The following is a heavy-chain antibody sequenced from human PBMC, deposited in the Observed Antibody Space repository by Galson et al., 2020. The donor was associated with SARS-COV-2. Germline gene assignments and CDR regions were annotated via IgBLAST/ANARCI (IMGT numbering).Heavy chain of an antibody. D-gene: IGHD3-10*01. CDR2: IYHSGST. CDR1: GGSISSPSY. CDR3: ARVTSEGADY. Sequence: SETLSLTCAVSGGSISSPSYWSWVRQPPGKGLEWIGEIYHSGSTNYNASLRSRVTISVDKSKNQFSLKLNSITAADTAVYYCARVTSEGADYWGQGNLVTVSS. V-gene: IGHV4-4*02. J-gene: IGHJ4*02.